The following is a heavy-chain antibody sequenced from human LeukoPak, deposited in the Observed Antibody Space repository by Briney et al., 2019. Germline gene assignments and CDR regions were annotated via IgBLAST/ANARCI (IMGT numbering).Heavy chain of an antibody. Sequence: GGSLRLSCAASGFTFISYWMHWVRQVPGKGLVWVSRINSDGSNTGYADSVKGRFTISRDNAKNTLYLQMNSLRAEDTAVYYCARVTWGLTGWCFDLWGRGTLVTVSS. V-gene: IGHV3-74*01. D-gene: IGHD2-21*01. CDR2: INSDGSNT. CDR1: GFTFISYW. CDR3: ARVTWGLTGWCFDL. J-gene: IGHJ2*01.